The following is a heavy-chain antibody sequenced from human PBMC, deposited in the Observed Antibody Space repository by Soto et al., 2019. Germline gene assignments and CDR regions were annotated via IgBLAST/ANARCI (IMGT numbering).Heavy chain of an antibody. CDR2: VSYDGSIK. J-gene: IGHJ6*03. Sequence: PGGSLRLSCAASGFTFRSFGMHWVRQDPVKGLEWVATVSYDGSIKYYLDSVKGRFTISRDNSKNTVYLQMNSLRGEDTAVCYCAKDLNNHYYMDVWGKGTTVTVSS. CDR1: GFTFRSFG. D-gene: IGHD1-20*01. V-gene: IGHV3-30*18. CDR3: AKDLNNHYYMDV.